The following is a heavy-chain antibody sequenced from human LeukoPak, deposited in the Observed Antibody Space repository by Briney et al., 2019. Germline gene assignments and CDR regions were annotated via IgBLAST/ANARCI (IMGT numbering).Heavy chain of an antibody. D-gene: IGHD3-3*01. CDR1: GGSFSGYY. V-gene: IGHV4-34*01. Sequence: PSETLSLTCAVYGGSFSGYYWSWIRQAPGKGLEWIGEINHSGSTNYNPSLKSRVTISVDTSKNQFSLKLSSVTAADTAVYYCAGRYYDFWSGYYRADYWGQGTLVTVSS. J-gene: IGHJ4*02. CDR2: INHSGST. CDR3: AGRYYDFWSGYYRADY.